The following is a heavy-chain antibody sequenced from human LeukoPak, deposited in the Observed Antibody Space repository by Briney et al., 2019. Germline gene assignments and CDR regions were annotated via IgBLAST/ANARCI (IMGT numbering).Heavy chain of an antibody. CDR3: AKDKWPFGIAVALGPFDY. Sequence: GGSLRLSCAASGFTFDDYAMHWVRQAPGKGLEWVSGISWNSGSIGYADSVKGRFTISRDNAKNSLYQQMNSLRAEDMALYYCAKDKWPFGIAVALGPFDYWGQGTLVTVSS. J-gene: IGHJ4*02. CDR2: ISWNSGSI. V-gene: IGHV3-9*03. CDR1: GFTFDDYA. D-gene: IGHD6-19*01.